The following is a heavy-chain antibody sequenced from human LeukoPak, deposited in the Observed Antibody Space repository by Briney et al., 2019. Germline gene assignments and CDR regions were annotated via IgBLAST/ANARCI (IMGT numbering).Heavy chain of an antibody. Sequence: SETLSLTCTVSGNSFGDYYWSWIRQPAGKGLEWIGRIYYSGSTNYNPSLKSRVTISVDTSKNQFSLKLSSVTAADTAVYYCARAGGYYDILTGYSPNWFDPWGQGTLVTVSS. CDR2: IYYSGST. V-gene: IGHV4-4*07. CDR1: GNSFGDYY. CDR3: ARAGGYYDILTGYSPNWFDP. J-gene: IGHJ5*02. D-gene: IGHD3-9*01.